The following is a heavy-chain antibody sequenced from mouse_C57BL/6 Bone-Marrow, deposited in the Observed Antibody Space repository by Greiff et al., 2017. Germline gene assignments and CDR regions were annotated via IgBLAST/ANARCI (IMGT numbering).Heavy chain of an antibody. CDR1: GYTFTSYW. D-gene: IGHD2-3*01. CDR3: ARSGRWLLRAFDY. V-gene: IGHV1-53*01. J-gene: IGHJ2*01. Sequence: VQLQQPGTELVKPGASVKLSCKASGYTFTSYWMNWVKQRPGQGLEWIGNINPSNGGTNYNEKFKSKATLTVDKSSSTAYMQLSSLTSEDSAVYYCARSGRWLLRAFDYWGQGTTLTVSS. CDR2: INPSNGGT.